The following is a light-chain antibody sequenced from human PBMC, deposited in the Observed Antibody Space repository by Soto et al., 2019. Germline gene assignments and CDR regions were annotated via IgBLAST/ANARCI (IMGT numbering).Light chain of an antibody. CDR3: SSYTGTNNFVI. CDR2: EGS. CDR1: NTDIGGHKY. V-gene: IGLV2-8*01. Sequence: QSVLTQPPSASGSPGQSVTITCTGTNTDIGGHKYVSWYQHHPGKAPKLLIYEGSERPSGVPDRFSGSKSGNAASLTVSGLQADDEAMYYCSSYTGTNNFVIFGGGTKVTVL. J-gene: IGLJ2*01.